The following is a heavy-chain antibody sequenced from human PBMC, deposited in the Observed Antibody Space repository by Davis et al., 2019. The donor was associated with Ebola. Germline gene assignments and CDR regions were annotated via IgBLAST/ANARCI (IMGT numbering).Heavy chain of an antibody. J-gene: IGHJ4*02. V-gene: IGHV3-23*01. CDR3: AKGTAYDFWSAPRYYFDY. Sequence: PGGSLRLSCAASGFPFNNFAMSWVRQAPGKGLEWVSSLTANGVSASYADSLQGRFIISRDNANNILYLQMSRLRADDTAVYLCAKGTAYDFWSAPRYYFDYWGQGVQVSVSS. CDR2: LTANGVSA. D-gene: IGHD3-3*01. CDR1: GFPFNNFA.